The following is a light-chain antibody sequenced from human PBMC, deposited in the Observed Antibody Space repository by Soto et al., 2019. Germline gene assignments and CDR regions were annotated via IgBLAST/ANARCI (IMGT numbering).Light chain of an antibody. CDR1: SSDVGSYNL. CDR2: EGN. V-gene: IGLV2-23*03. J-gene: IGLJ7*01. Sequence: QSALTQPASVSGSPGQSITISCTGTSSDVGSYNLVSWYQQHPGKAPKLMIYEGNKRPSGVSNRFSGSKSGNTASLTISGLQAEDEADYYCCSYAGSSTFAVFGGGTQLTV. CDR3: CSYAGSSTFAV.